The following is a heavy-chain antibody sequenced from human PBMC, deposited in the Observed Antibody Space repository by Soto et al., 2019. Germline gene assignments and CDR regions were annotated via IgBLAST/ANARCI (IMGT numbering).Heavy chain of an antibody. J-gene: IGHJ4*02. Sequence: SVKVSCKASGGTFSSYAISWVRQAPGQGLEWMGGIIPIFGTANYAQKFQGRVTITADESTSTAYMELSSLRSEDTAVYYCARFYTTTELDSSRWDIFDYWGQGTLVTVSS. V-gene: IGHV1-69*13. D-gene: IGHD6-13*01. CDR1: GGTFSSYA. CDR2: IIPIFGTA. CDR3: ARFYTTTELDSSRWDIFDY.